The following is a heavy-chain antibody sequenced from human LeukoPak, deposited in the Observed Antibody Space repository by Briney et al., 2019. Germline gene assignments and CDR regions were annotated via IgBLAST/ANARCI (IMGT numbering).Heavy chain of an antibody. CDR2: ISGSGGST. J-gene: IGHJ4*02. D-gene: IGHD6-19*01. Sequence: PGGSLRLSCAASGFTFSIYAMSWVRQAPGKGLEWVSAISGSGGSTYYADSVKGRFTISRDNSKNTLYLQMNSLRAEDTAVYYCAKKYSSGKRRLFLGYYFDYWGQGTLVTVSS. V-gene: IGHV3-23*01. CDR1: GFTFSIYA. CDR3: AKKYSSGKRRLFLGYYFDY.